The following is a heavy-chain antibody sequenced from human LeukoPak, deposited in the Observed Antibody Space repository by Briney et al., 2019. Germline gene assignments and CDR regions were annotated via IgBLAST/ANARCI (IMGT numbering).Heavy chain of an antibody. V-gene: IGHV3-21*01. CDR3: ARDPYSGSYGDYYYYYMDV. D-gene: IGHD1-26*01. Sequence: GGSLRLSCAASGFTFSSYNMNWVRQAPGKGLEWVSSITSSSSYIYYADSVKGRFTISRDNAKNSLYLQMNSLRAEDTAVYYCARDPYSGSYGDYYYYYMDVWGKGTTVTVSS. J-gene: IGHJ6*03. CDR2: ITSSSSYI. CDR1: GFTFSSYN.